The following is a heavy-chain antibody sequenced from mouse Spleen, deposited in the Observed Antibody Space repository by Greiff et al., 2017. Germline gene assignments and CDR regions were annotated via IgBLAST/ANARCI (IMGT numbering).Heavy chain of an antibody. V-gene: IGHV1-19*01. CDR2: INPYNGGT. Sequence: VQLQQSGPVLVKPGASVKMSCKASGYTFTDYYMNWVKQSHGKSLEWIGVINPYNGGTSYNQKFKGKATLTVDKSSSTAYMELNSLTSEDSAVYYCGPQTLRLAWFAYWGQGTLVTVSA. J-gene: IGHJ3*01. CDR1: GYTFTDYY. CDR3: GPQTLRLAWFAY. D-gene: IGHD3-2*02.